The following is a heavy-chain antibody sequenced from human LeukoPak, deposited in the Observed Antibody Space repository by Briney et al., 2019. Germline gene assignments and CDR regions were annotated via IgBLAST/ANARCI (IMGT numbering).Heavy chain of an antibody. D-gene: IGHD6-13*01. CDR2: FDPEDGET. V-gene: IGHV1-24*01. J-gene: IGHJ4*02. CDR1: GYTLTELS. Sequence: ASVKVSCKVSGYTLTELSMHWVRQAPGKGLEWMGGFDPEDGETIYAQKFQGRVTMTEDTSTDTAYMELSSLRSEDTAVYYCATHSSSWYYFDYWGQGTLVTVSS. CDR3: ATHSSSWYYFDY.